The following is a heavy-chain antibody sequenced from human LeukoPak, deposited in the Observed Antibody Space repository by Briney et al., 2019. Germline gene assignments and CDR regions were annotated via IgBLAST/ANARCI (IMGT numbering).Heavy chain of an antibody. V-gene: IGHV1-46*01. CDR2: INPSGGST. CDR3: ARDDGCSGGSCYSNYYYYGMDV. J-gene: IGHJ6*02. CDR1: GYTFTSYY. Sequence: ASVKVSCKASGYTFTSYYMHWVRQAPGQGLEWMGIINPSGGSTSYAQKFQGRVTMTRDTSTSTVYMELSSLRSEVTAVYYCARDDGCSGGSCYSNYYYYGMDVWGQGTTVTVSS. D-gene: IGHD2-15*01.